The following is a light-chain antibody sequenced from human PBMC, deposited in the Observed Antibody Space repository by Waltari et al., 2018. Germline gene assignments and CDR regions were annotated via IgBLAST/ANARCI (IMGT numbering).Light chain of an antibody. CDR2: DVT. J-gene: IGLJ1*01. CDR1: SSDVGTYDY. Sequence: QSALTQPASVSGSPGQSITISCTGTSSDVGTYDYVSWYQQHPGKAPKLMIYDVTKRPSRIANRFSRSKSGNTASLTISGLQAEDEADYYCSSYTTSSTVYVFGTGTKVTVL. CDR3: SSYTTSSTVYV. V-gene: IGLV2-14*03.